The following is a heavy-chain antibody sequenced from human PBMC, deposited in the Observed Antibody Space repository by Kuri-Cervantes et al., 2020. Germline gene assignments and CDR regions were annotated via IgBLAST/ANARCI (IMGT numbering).Heavy chain of an antibody. CDR2: VHYTGRT. J-gene: IGHJ6*03. CDR3: ALGATSYYYMDV. V-gene: IGHV4-59*01. Sequence: SETLSLTCTVSGVPINSYYWSWIRQSPGQGLKWIGYVHYTGRTNYNPSLKSRVTMSLDTSKNQFSPKLTSVTAADTAVYYCALGATSYYYMDVWGKGTTVTVSS. D-gene: IGHD1-26*01. CDR1: GVPINSYY.